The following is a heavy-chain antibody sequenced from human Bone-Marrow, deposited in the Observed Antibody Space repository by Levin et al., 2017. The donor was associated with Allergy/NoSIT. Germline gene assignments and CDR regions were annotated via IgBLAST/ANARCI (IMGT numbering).Heavy chain of an antibody. CDR2: INDSGST. D-gene: IGHD6-6*01. CDR3: ARHSHYSSSSGFGY. V-gene: IGHV4-34*01. CDR1: GGSFSGYY. Sequence: GSLRLSCSVYGGSFSGYYSTWIRQPPGKGLEWIGEINDSGSTNYNSSLKSRVTISIDTSKRHFSLRLSSVTAADTAVYYCARHSHYSSSSGFGYWGQGTLVTVSS. J-gene: IGHJ4*02.